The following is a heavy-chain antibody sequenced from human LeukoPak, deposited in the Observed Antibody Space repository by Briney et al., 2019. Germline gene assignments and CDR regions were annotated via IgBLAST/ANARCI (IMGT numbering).Heavy chain of an antibody. J-gene: IGHJ4*02. D-gene: IGHD6-13*01. V-gene: IGHV3-7*01. CDR1: GFTFSSYW. CDR2: IKQDGSEK. CDR3: ASGQYSSSHRTY. Sequence: GGSLRLSCAASGFTFSSYWMSWVRQAPGKGLEWVANIKQDGSEKYYVDSVKGRFTISRDDAKNSLYLQMNSLRAEDTAVYYCASGQYSSSHRTYWGQGTLVTVSS.